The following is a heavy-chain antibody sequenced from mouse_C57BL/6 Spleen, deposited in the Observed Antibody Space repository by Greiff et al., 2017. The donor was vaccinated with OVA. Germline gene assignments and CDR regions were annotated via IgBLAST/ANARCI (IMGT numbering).Heavy chain of an antibody. CDR3: ARRGGHGYFDY. D-gene: IGHD6-1*01. CDR1: GFSLSTSGMG. Sequence: QVTLKVSGPGILQSSQPLSLTCSFSGFSLSTSGMGVSWIRQPSGKGLEWLAHIYWDDDKRYNPSLKSRLTISKDTSRNQVILKITSVDAADTATCYGARRGGHGYFDYWGQGTTLTVSS. CDR2: IYWDDDK. J-gene: IGHJ2*01. V-gene: IGHV8-12*01.